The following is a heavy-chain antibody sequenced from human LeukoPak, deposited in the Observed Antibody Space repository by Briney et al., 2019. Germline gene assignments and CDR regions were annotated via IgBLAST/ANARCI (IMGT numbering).Heavy chain of an antibody. J-gene: IGHJ4*02. D-gene: IGHD3-16*01. CDR2: INTNTGNP. V-gene: IGHV7-4-1*02. CDR3: ARGGRLGELFPFDY. CDR1: GYTFTSYA. Sequence: ASVKVSCKASGYTFTSYAMNWVRQAPGQGLEWMGWINTNTGNPTYAQGFTGRFVFSLDTSVSTAYLQISSLKAEDTAVYYCARGGRLGELFPFDYWGQGTLVTVSS.